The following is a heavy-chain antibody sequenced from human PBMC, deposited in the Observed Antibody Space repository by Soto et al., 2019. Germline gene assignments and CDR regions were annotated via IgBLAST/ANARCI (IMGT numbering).Heavy chain of an antibody. V-gene: IGHV4-31*03. CDR2: IYYSGST. CDR3: ARATRYSIVVVTDGGYGMDV. J-gene: IGHJ6*02. D-gene: IGHD2-21*02. Sequence: KPSETLSLTCTVSGGSISSGGYYWSWIRQHPGKGLEWIGYIYYSGSTYYNPSLKSRVTISVDTSKNQFSLKLSSVTAADTAVYYCARATRYSIVVVTDGGYGMDVWGQGTTVTVSS. CDR1: GGSISSGGYY.